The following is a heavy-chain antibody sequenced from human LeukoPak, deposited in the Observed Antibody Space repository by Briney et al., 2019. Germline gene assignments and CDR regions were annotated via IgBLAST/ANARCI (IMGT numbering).Heavy chain of an antibody. Sequence: PGRSLRLSCAASGFTFSSYGMHWVRQAPGKGLEWVAVISYDGSNKYYADSVKGRFTISRDNSKNTLYLQMNSLRGEDTAVYYCAKDLPGYSRLVGGFDYWGQGILVTVSS. J-gene: IGHJ4*02. V-gene: IGHV3-30*18. D-gene: IGHD6-13*01. CDR1: GFTFSSYG. CDR2: ISYDGSNK. CDR3: AKDLPGYSRLVGGFDY.